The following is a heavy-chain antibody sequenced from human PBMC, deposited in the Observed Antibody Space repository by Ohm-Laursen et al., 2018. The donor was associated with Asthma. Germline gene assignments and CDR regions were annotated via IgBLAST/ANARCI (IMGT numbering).Heavy chain of an antibody. CDR2: ILSIFGTA. Sequence: SVKVSCKASGGTFSSYAISWVRQAPGQGLEWMGGILSIFGTANYAQKFQGRVTITADESTSTAYMELSSLRSEDTAMYYCASIGLGYCISSSCYNSHWFDPWGQGTLVTVSS. D-gene: IGHD2-2*02. J-gene: IGHJ5*02. V-gene: IGHV1-69*13. CDR3: ASIGLGYCISSSCYNSHWFDP. CDR1: GGTFSSYA.